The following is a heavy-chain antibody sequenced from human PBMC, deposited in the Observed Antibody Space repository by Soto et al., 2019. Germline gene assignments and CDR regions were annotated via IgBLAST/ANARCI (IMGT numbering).Heavy chain of an antibody. D-gene: IGHD5-12*01. V-gene: IGHV4-59*12. Sequence: SETLSLTCTVSGGSISSYYWRWIRPPPGTGLEWIGSIYYSGGTYYNPSLKSRVTISVDTSKNQFSLKLSSVTAADTAVYYCARARSGYGLYYFDYWGQGTLVTVSS. CDR1: GGSISSYY. CDR3: ARARSGYGLYYFDY. CDR2: IYYSGGT. J-gene: IGHJ4*02.